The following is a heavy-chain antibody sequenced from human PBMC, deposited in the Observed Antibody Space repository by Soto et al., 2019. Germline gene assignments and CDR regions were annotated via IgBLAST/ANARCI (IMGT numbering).Heavy chain of an antibody. V-gene: IGHV5-51*01. CDR1: AYTFTIYW. D-gene: IGHD1-20*01. Sequence: PGESLKISCQVSAYTFTIYWIGWVRQMTGKGLEWMGIIYPSDSDTRYSPSFQGQVTISADQSINTAYLQWDSLKASDTAIYYCARPANTLVYHFDLWGQGTPVTVSS. J-gene: IGHJ4*02. CDR3: ARPANTLVYHFDL. CDR2: IYPSDSDT.